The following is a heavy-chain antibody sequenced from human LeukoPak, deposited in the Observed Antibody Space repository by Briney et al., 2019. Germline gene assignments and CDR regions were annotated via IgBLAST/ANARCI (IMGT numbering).Heavy chain of an antibody. CDR1: GYTFTGYY. V-gene: IGHV1-2*02. Sequence: ASVKVSCKASGYTFTGYYMHWVRQAPGQGLEWMGWINPNSGGTNYAQKSQGRVTMTRDTSISTAYMELSRLRSDDTAVYYCARARGYCSSTSCNDAFDIWGQGTMVTVSS. D-gene: IGHD2-2*01. CDR2: INPNSGGT. CDR3: ARARGYCSSTSCNDAFDI. J-gene: IGHJ3*02.